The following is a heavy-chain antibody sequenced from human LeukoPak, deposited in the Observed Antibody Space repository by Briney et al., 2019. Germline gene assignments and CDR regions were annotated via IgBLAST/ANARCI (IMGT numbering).Heavy chain of an antibody. J-gene: IGHJ4*02. D-gene: IGHD3-10*01. CDR3: ARDRYYYGSGSYDY. Sequence: SVKVSCKASGYTFNNHGFIWVRQAPGQGLEWMGGIIPIFGTANYAQKFQGRVTITTDESTSTAYMELSSLRSEDTAVYYCARDRYYYGSGSYDYWGQGTLVTVSS. CDR1: GYTFNNHG. CDR2: IIPIFGTA. V-gene: IGHV1-69*05.